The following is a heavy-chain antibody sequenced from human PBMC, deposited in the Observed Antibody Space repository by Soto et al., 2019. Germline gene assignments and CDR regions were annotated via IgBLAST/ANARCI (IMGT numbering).Heavy chain of an antibody. CDR3: ATSPYLIVATMPFYE. Sequence: ASVKVSCKVSGYTLTELSMHWVRQAPGKGLEWMGGFDPEDGETIYAQKFQGRVTMTEDTSTDTAYMELSSLRSEDTAVYYCATSPYLIVATMPFYEWGQGTLVTVSS. J-gene: IGHJ4*02. V-gene: IGHV1-24*01. CDR2: FDPEDGET. D-gene: IGHD5-12*01. CDR1: GYTLTELS.